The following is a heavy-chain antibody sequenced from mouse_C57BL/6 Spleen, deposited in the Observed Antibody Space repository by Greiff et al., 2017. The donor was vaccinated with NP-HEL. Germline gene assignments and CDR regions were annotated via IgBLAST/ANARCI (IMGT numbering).Heavy chain of an antibody. Sequence: VQLQQSGPELVKPGASVKIPCKASGYTFTDYNMDWVKQSHGKSLEWIGDINPNNGGTIYNQKFKGKATLTVDKSSSTAYMELRSLTSEDTAVYYCAREGYHGSSYAMDYWGQGTSVTVSS. CDR2: INPNNGGT. V-gene: IGHV1-18*01. CDR3: AREGYHGSSYAMDY. CDR1: GYTFTDYN. D-gene: IGHD1-1*01. J-gene: IGHJ4*01.